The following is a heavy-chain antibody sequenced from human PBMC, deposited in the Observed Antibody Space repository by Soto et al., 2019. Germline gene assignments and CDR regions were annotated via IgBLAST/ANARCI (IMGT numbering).Heavy chain of an antibody. Sequence: DVQLVESGGGVVQPGGSLRLSCAASGFTFNTFWLNWVRQTPGKGLEWVANIKQDGSEKYYVDSVRGRFTISRDNAENSLDLQMNSLRDEDTAVYYCAGGTGWLLDYWGQGTLVTVSA. D-gene: IGHD6-19*01. CDR2: IKQDGSEK. CDR3: AGGTGWLLDY. J-gene: IGHJ4*02. CDR1: GFTFNTFW. V-gene: IGHV3-7*01.